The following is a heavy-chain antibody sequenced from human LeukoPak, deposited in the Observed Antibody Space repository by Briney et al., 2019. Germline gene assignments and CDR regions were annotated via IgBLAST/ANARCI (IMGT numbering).Heavy chain of an antibody. CDR3: ARSGIAAAGYFDY. CDR1: GGTFSSYA. V-gene: IGHV1-69*13. D-gene: IGHD6-13*01. CDR2: IIPIFGTA. J-gene: IGHJ4*02. Sequence: SVKVSCKASGGTFSSYAISWVRQAPGQGLEWMGGIIPIFGTANYAQKFQGRVTIAADESTSTAYMELSSLRSEDTAVYYCARSGIAAAGYFDYWGQGTLVTVSS.